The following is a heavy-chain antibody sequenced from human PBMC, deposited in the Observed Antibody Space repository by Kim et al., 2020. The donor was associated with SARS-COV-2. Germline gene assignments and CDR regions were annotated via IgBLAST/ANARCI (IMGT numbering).Heavy chain of an antibody. V-gene: IGHV3-33*01. J-gene: IGHJ4*02. Sequence: NKNYADSLQARFTIPRDNSKTTLYLQMNSLCAEDTAGYYCARGRPWGDYWGQEALVTVSS. CDR2: NK. D-gene: IGHD7-27*01. CDR3: ARGRPWGDY.